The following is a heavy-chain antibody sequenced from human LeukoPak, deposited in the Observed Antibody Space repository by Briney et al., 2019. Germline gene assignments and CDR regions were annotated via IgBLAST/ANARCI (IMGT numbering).Heavy chain of an antibody. V-gene: IGHV4-59*01. J-gene: IGHJ4*02. Sequence: SETLSLTCTVSGGSISSYYWSWIRQPPGKGLEWIGYIYYSGSTNYNPSLKSRVTISVDTSKNQFSLKLSSVTAADTAVYYCARGDLYGGYHYWGQGTLVTVSS. CDR3: ARGDLYGGYHY. CDR2: IYYSGST. CDR1: GGSISSYY. D-gene: IGHD4-17*01.